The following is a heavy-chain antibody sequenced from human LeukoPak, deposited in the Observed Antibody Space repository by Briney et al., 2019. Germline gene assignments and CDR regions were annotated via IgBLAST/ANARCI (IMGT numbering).Heavy chain of an antibody. CDR2: MYFSGST. D-gene: IGHD3/OR15-3a*01. CDR1: GGSINSHF. V-gene: IGHV4-59*11. J-gene: IGHJ6*03. CDR3: ARVALDFRLHSHYYMDV. Sequence: SETLSLTCTVSGGSINSHFWSWIRQPPGKGLEWIGCMYFSGSTYYNTSLRSRVTLSVDTSKNQPSLRLSSVTAADTAVYYYARVALDFRLHSHYYMDVWGRGTTVTVSS.